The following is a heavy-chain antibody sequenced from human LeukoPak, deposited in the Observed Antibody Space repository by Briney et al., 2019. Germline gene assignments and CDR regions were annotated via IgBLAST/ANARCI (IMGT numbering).Heavy chain of an antibody. CDR1: GYSISSGYY. J-gene: IGHJ4*02. V-gene: IGHV4-38-2*02. D-gene: IGHD5-24*01. CDR3: ASGPQRWLQSYFDY. CDR2: IYHSGST. Sequence: SETLSLTCTVSGYSISSGYYWGWIRQPPGKGLEWIGSIYHSGSTYYNPSLKSRVTISVDTSKNQFSLKLSSVTAADTAVYYCASGPQRWLQSYFDYWGQGTLVTVSS.